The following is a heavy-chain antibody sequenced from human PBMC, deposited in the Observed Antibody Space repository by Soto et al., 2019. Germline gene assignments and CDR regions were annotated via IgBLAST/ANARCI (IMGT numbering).Heavy chain of an antibody. CDR2: IYYSGST. V-gene: IGHV4-31*03. CDR3: ARIITMVRGVPLYYFDY. CDR1: GGSISSGGYY. D-gene: IGHD3-10*01. Sequence: QVQLQESGPGLVKPSQTLSLTCTVSGGSISSGGYYWSWVRQHPGKGLEWIGYIYYSGSTYYNPSLKSRVTISVDTSKNQFSLKLSSVTAADTAVYYCARIITMVRGVPLYYFDYWGQGTLVTVSS. J-gene: IGHJ4*02.